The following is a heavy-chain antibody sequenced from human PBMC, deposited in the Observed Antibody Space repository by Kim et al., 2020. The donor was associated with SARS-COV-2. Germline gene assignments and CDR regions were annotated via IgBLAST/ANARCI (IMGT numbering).Heavy chain of an antibody. CDR2: ISYDGSNK. V-gene: IGHV3-30*04. CDR3: AMVRGGGYYYYGMDV. J-gene: IGHJ6*02. CDR1: GFTFSSYA. Sequence: GGSLRLSCAASGFTFSSYAMHWVRQAPGKGLEWVAVISYDGSNKYYADSVKGRFTISRDNSKNTLYLQMNSLRAEDTAVYYCAMVRGGGYYYYGMDVWGQGTTGTVSS. D-gene: IGHD3-10*01.